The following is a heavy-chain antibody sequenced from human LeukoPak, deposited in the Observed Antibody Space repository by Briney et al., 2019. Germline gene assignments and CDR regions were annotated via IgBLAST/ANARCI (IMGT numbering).Heavy chain of an antibody. J-gene: IGHJ4*02. CDR3: ARVVYASESYNYFDY. Sequence: KTSETLSLTCTVSGGSISSSSYYWGWIRQPPGKGLEWIGSIYYSGSTYYNPSLKSRVTISVDTSKNRFSLNLSSVTAADTAVYYCARVVYASESYNYFDYWGQGTLVTVSS. D-gene: IGHD3-10*01. V-gene: IGHV4-39*01. CDR1: GGSISSSSYY. CDR2: IYYSGST.